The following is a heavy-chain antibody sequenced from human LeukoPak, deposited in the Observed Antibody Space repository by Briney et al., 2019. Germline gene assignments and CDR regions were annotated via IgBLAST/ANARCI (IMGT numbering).Heavy chain of an antibody. J-gene: IGHJ4*02. CDR2: INPNSGGT. Sequence: ASVKVSCKASGYTFTGYYMHWVRQAPGQGFEWMGWINPNSGGTNYAQKFQGRVTMTRDTSISTAYMELSRLRSDDTAVYYCASDILTGYLGGFDYWGQGTLVTVSS. CDR3: ASDILTGYLGGFDY. V-gene: IGHV1-2*02. D-gene: IGHD3-9*01. CDR1: GYTFTGYY.